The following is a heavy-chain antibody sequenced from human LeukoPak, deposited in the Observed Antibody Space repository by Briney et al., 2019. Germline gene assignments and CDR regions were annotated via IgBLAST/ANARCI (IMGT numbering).Heavy chain of an antibody. D-gene: IGHD1-26*01. CDR2: ISGSGGST. CDR1: GFTFDNYG. V-gene: IGHV3-23*01. J-gene: IGHJ3*02. CDR3: VRGSYRAFDI. Sequence: PGGSLRLSCAASGFTFDNYGMSWVRQAPGKGLEWVSAISGSGGSTYYADSVKGRFTISRDNSKNTLYLQMNSLRAEDTAEYYCVRGSYRAFDIWGQGTMVTVSS.